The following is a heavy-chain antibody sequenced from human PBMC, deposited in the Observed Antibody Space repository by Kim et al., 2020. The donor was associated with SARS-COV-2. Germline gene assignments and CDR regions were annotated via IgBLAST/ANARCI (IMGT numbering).Heavy chain of an antibody. CDR2: ISSSSSYI. J-gene: IGHJ4*02. V-gene: IGHV3-21*01. D-gene: IGHD5-18*01. CDR3: ARDPGTTPKVGDTAMVVVDY. CDR1: GFTFSSYS. Sequence: GGSLRLSCAASGFTFSSYSMNWVRQAPGKGLEWVSSISSSSSYIYYADSVKGRFTISRDNAKNSLYLQMNSLRAEDTAVYYCARDPGTTPKVGDTAMVVVDYWGQGALVTVSS.